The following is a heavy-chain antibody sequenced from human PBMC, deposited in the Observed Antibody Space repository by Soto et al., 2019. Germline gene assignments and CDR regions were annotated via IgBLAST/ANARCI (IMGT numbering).Heavy chain of an antibody. CDR1: GGSFSGYY. J-gene: IGHJ4*02. CDR3: ARVRWLRRSFDY. D-gene: IGHD6-19*01. V-gene: IGHV4-34*01. Sequence: PSETLSLTCAVYGGSFSGYYWSWIRQPPGKGLEWIGEINHSGSTNYHPSLTSRVTISVDTSKNQFSLSLYSVTAADAAVYACARVRWLRRSFDYWGQGTLVTVSS. CDR2: INHSGST.